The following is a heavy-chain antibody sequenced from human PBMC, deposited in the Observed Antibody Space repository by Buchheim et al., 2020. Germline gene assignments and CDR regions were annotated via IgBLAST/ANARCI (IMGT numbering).Heavy chain of an antibody. CDR2: IGTSSSFT. V-gene: IGHV3-11*06. CDR1: GFTFSDHY. D-gene: IGHD3-9*01. CDR3: VRVGHYDILTGYPGWFDP. Sequence: QVQLVESGGGLVKPGGSLRLSCAASGFTFSDHYMSWIRQAHGKGLEWSSYIGTSSSFTNYADSVKGRFTISRDNAKNSLYLQMNSLRAEDTAVYYCVRVGHYDILTGYPGWFDPWGQGTL. J-gene: IGHJ5*02.